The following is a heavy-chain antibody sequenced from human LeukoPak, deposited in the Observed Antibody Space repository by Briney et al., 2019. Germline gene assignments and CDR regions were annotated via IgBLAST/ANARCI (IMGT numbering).Heavy chain of an antibody. Sequence: GGSLRLSCEASGFTFSHFGMHWVRQAPGKGLEWVAVIWSDATNQYYGDSVKGRFTISRDNFKKTVSLQMDSLRAEDTAVYYSAKDAQRGFSNSLVHWRQGSLVTVSS. V-gene: IGHV3-33*06. CDR2: IWSDATNQ. CDR3: AKDAQRGFSNSLVH. J-gene: IGHJ4*02. D-gene: IGHD4-11*01. CDR1: GFTFSHFG.